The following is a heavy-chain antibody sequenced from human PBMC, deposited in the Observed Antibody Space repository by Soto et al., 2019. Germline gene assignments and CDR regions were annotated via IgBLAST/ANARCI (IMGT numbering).Heavy chain of an antibody. D-gene: IGHD3-22*01. CDR2: IIPIFGTA. CDR1: GGTSSSYA. Sequence: SVKVSCKASGGTSSSYAISWVRQAPGQGLEWMGGIIPIFGTANYAQKFQGRVTITADESTSTAYMELSSLRSEDTAVYYCARGDSYYYDSSGYYSHAFDIWGQGTMVTVSS. J-gene: IGHJ3*02. CDR3: ARGDSYYYDSSGYYSHAFDI. V-gene: IGHV1-69*13.